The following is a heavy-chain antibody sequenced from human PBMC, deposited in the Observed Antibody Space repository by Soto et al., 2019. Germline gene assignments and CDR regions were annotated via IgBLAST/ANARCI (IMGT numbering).Heavy chain of an antibody. D-gene: IGHD1-20*01. CDR2: IWHDGSNK. CDR3: ARDLRYPSKLDY. Sequence: SGGSLRLSCAASGFTFSSYAMVWVRQAPGKGPEWVAVIWHDGSNKYYADSVKGRFTISRDNSMDTLYLQMNSLRAEDTAVYYCARDLRYPSKLDYWGQGTLVTVSS. J-gene: IGHJ4*02. V-gene: IGHV3-33*01. CDR1: GFTFSSYA.